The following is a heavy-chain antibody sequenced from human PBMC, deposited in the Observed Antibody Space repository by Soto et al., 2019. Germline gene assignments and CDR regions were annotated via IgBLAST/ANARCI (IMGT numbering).Heavy chain of an antibody. Sequence: SETLSLTCTVSYGSISVSNVFWGWVRQPPGKGLEWIGNIDYSGTAYFNPSLKSRVTISVDTSKNQFSLKLSSVTAADTAVYYCAREDRRGSSSFYYYYYGMDVWGQGTTVTVSS. D-gene: IGHD6-13*01. V-gene: IGHV4-39*07. J-gene: IGHJ6*02. CDR3: AREDRRGSSSFYYYYYGMDV. CDR2: IDYSGTA. CDR1: YGSISVSNVF.